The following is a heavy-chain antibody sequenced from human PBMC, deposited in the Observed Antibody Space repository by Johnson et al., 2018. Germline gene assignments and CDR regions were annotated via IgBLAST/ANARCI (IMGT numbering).Heavy chain of an antibody. Sequence: QVQLVESGGGVVQXGRSLRLSCAASGFTFSSYGMHWVRQAPGKGLEWVAVISYDGSNKYYADSVKGRFTISRDNSKNTLYLQMNSLRAEDTAVYYCAKLAVAGVGPAFDIWGQGTMVTVSS. V-gene: IGHV3-30*18. D-gene: IGHD6-19*01. CDR1: GFTFSSYG. CDR2: ISYDGSNK. J-gene: IGHJ3*02. CDR3: AKLAVAGVGPAFDI.